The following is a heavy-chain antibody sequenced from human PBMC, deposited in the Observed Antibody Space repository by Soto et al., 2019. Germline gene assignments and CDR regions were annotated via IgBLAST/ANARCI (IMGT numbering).Heavy chain of an antibody. V-gene: IGHV1-18*01. CDR3: ARAKGPPPYYYYGMDV. Sequence: QVQLVQSGAEVKKPGASVKVSCKASGYTFTSYGISWVRQAPGQGLEWMGWISAYNGNTNYAQKLKGRVTMTTDTSTSTAYMELRSLRSDDTDVYYCARAKGPPPYYYYGMDVWGQGTTVTVSS. CDR2: ISAYNGNT. D-gene: IGHD3-16*01. CDR1: GYTFTSYG. J-gene: IGHJ6*02.